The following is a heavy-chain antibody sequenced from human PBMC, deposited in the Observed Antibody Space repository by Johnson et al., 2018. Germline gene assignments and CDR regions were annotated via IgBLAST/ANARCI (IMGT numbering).Heavy chain of an antibody. Sequence: VQLQESGGGLVQPGRSLRLSCTASGFTFGDDAMSWFRQAPGKGLEWVSAISGSGGSTYYADSVKGRFTISRYNSKNALYLQMNRPRDEDTAVYYWARVEVDGATGHDAFDIWGQGTMVTVSS. J-gene: IGHJ3*02. CDR2: ISGSGGST. CDR3: ARVEVDGATGHDAFDI. V-gene: IGHV3-23*01. CDR1: GFTFGDDA. D-gene: IGHD3-10*01.